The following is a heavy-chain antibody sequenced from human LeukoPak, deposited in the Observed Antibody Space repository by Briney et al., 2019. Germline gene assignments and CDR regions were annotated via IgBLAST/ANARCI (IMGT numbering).Heavy chain of an antibody. D-gene: IGHD2-15*01. V-gene: IGHV3-30-3*01. CDR2: ISYDGSNK. Sequence: GRSLRLSCAASGFTFSNYAMHWVRQAPGKGLEGVAVISYDGSNKYYADSVKGRFTISRDNSKNTLYLQMNSLRAEDTAVYYCARDHPHCSGGRCWYYGYYGMDVWGQGTTVTVSS. J-gene: IGHJ6*02. CDR3: ARDHPHCSGGRCWYYGYYGMDV. CDR1: GFTFSNYA.